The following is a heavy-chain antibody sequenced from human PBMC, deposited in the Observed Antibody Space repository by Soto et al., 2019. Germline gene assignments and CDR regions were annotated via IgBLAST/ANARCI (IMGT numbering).Heavy chain of an antibody. CDR1: GFIFSDYA. Sequence: GSMRLACVASGFIFSDYAMHWARQAPGKGLEWVALISPAGTNQYYADSAKGRFTISRDNSKNTLYLQMNSLRPEDTGLYYCARENSRISPRLFQHWGHGTLVTVSS. CDR3: ARENSRISPRLFQH. CDR2: ISPAGTNQ. D-gene: IGHD6-6*01. V-gene: IGHV3-30-3*01. J-gene: IGHJ1*01.